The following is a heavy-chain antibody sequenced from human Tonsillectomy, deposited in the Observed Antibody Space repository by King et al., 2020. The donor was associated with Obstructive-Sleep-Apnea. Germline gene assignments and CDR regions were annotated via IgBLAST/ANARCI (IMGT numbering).Heavy chain of an antibody. CDR2: INPSDGST. CDR3: ARWGPVLTDVRESSYYYGMDV. D-gene: IGHD3-10*02. Sequence: GQLVQSGAEVKKPGASVKVSCKASGNTFTSHYIHWVRQAPGQGLEWVGIINPSDGSTTYAQKLQGRVTMTRDTSTSTVHMELSSLRSEDTAFYFCARWGPVLTDVRESSYYYGMDVWGQGTRVTVSS. J-gene: IGHJ6*02. CDR1: GNTFTSHY. V-gene: IGHV1-46*04.